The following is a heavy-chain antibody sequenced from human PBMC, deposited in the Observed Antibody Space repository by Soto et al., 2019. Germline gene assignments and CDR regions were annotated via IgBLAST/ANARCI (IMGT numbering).Heavy chain of an antibody. V-gene: IGHV1-18*01. CDR1: GYTVTSYG. CDR2: ISAYNGNT. CDR3: ARAYGSGSYYNPAVHPDY. J-gene: IGHJ4*02. Sequence: ASVKVSCKASGYTVTSYGISWVRQAPGQGLEWMGWISAYNGNTNYAQKLQGRVTMTTETSTSTAYMELRSLRSDDTALYYCARAYGSGSYYNPAVHPDYWGQGTLVTVSS. D-gene: IGHD3-10*01.